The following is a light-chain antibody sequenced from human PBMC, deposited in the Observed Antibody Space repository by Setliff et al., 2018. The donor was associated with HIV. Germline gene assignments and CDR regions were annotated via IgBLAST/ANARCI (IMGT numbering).Light chain of an antibody. CDR2: GNS. CDR3: SSYRIRSTLYVV. Sequence: QSALTQPPSVSGAPGQRVTISCTGSSSNIGAGYDVHWYQQLPGTAPKLLIYGNSNRPSGVPDRFSGSKSGTSASLAITGLQAEDEADYYCSSYRIRSTLYVVFGGGTKVTVL. J-gene: IGLJ2*01. CDR1: SSNIGAGYD. V-gene: IGLV1-40*01.